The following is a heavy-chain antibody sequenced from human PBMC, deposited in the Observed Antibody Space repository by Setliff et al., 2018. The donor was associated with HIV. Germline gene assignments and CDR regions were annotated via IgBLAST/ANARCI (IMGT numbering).Heavy chain of an antibody. CDR2: IHYSGNT. J-gene: IGHJ3*02. D-gene: IGHD3-9*01. V-gene: IGHV4-59*06. CDR1: GGSISNYY. Sequence: SETLSLTCTVSGGSISNYYWSWIRHHPGKGLEWIGYIHYSGNTYYNPSLKSRLTISVDTSKNQFSLNLSSVTAADTAMYYCAREKGRYFDWSHTRDAFDIWGQGTMVTVSS. CDR3: AREKGRYFDWSHTRDAFDI.